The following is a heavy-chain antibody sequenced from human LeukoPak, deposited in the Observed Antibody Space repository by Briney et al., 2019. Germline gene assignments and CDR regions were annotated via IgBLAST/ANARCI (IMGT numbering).Heavy chain of an antibody. D-gene: IGHD4-17*01. CDR3: ARSYGDYPGGYYFDY. J-gene: IGHJ4*02. Sequence: PGGSLRLSCAASGFTVSSNYMSWVRQAPGKGPEWVSVIYSGGSTYYADSVKGRFTISRDNSKNTLYLQMNSLRAEDAAVYYCARSYGDYPGGYYFDYWGQGTLVTVSS. V-gene: IGHV3-66*02. CDR1: GFTVSSNY. CDR2: IYSGGST.